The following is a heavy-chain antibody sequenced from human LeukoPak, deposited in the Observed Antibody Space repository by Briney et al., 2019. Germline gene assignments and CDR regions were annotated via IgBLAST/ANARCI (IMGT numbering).Heavy chain of an antibody. Sequence: PGGSLRLSCAASGFTFSNYGMHWVRQAPGKGLEWVAFIRYDGSNKYYADSVKGRFTISRDNSKNTLYLQMNSLRAEDTAVYYCAKSKMRRAAGTQWYNWFDPWGQGTLVTVSS. D-gene: IGHD6-13*01. CDR2: IRYDGSNK. V-gene: IGHV3-30*02. J-gene: IGHJ5*02. CDR1: GFTFSNYG. CDR3: AKSKMRRAAGTQWYNWFDP.